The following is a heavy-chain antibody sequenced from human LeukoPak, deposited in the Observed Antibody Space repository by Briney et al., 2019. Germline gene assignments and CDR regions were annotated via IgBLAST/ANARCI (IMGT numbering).Heavy chain of an antibody. V-gene: IGHV3-23*01. CDR3: AKERWDYYGSGSYFDY. J-gene: IGHJ4*02. D-gene: IGHD3-10*01. Sequence: GGSLRLSCAASGFTFSSYGMSWVRQAPGKGLEWVSAISGSGGSTYYADSVKGRFTISRDNSKNTLYLQMNSLRAEDTAVYYCAKERWDYYGSGSYFDYWGQGTLVTVSS. CDR2: ISGSGGST. CDR1: GFTFSSYG.